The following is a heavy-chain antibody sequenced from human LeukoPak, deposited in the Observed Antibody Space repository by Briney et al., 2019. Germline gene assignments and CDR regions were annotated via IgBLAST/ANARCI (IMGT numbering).Heavy chain of an antibody. V-gene: IGHV3-33*03. Sequence: GGSLRLSCAASGFTFSSYGMHWVRQAPGKGLEWVAVIWYDGSNKYYADSVKGRFTISRDNAKNSLYLQMNSLRAEDTALYYCAKDRTEWRAFDIWGQGTMVTVSS. J-gene: IGHJ3*02. CDR3: AKDRTEWRAFDI. D-gene: IGHD1/OR15-1a*01. CDR1: GFTFSSYG. CDR2: IWYDGSNK.